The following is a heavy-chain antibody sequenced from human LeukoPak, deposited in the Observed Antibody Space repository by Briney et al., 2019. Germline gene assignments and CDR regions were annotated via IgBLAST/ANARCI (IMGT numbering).Heavy chain of an antibody. D-gene: IGHD3-22*01. J-gene: IGHJ6*03. CDR2: IIPIFGIA. Sequence: SVKVSCKASGYSFTNYDINWVRQATGQGLEWMGGIIPIFGIANYAQKFQDRVTITADKSTSTAYMELSSLRSEDTAVYYCARQGPTYYDSSGYYYAEDYYMDVWGKGTTVTVSS. CDR3: ARQGPTYYDSSGYYYAEDYYMDV. CDR1: GYSFTNYD. V-gene: IGHV1-69*10.